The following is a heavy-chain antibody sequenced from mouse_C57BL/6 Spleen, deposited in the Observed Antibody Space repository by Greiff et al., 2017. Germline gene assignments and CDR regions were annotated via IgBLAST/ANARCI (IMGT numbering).Heavy chain of an antibody. D-gene: IGHD2-2*01. V-gene: IGHV5-4*01. CDR1: GFTFSSYA. CDR3: AREGLRRLAY. Sequence: EVKLMESGGGLVKPGGSLKLSCAASGFTFSSYAMSWVRQTPEKRLEWVATISDGGSYTYYPDNVKGRFTISRDNAKNNLYLQMSHLKSEDTAMYYCAREGLRRLAYWGQGTLVTVSA. J-gene: IGHJ3*01. CDR2: ISDGGSYT.